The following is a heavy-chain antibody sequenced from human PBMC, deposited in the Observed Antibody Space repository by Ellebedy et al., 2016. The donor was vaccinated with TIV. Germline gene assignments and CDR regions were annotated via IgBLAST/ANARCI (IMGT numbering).Heavy chain of an antibody. Sequence: SETLSLXXSVPGDSISSSSYFWGWIRQPPGKGLDWIGIIYYSGSTYYNPSLNSRVTISIDTSKNQFSLNLSSVTAADTAVYYCARPLRSTVTTSIYFDYWGQGTLVTVSS. J-gene: IGHJ4*02. CDR1: GDSISSSSYF. CDR3: ARPLRSTVTTSIYFDY. D-gene: IGHD4-17*01. CDR2: IYYSGST. V-gene: IGHV4-39*01.